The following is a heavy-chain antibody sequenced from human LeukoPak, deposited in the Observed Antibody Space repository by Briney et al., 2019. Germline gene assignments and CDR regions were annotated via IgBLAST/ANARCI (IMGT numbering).Heavy chain of an antibody. CDR3: TRGFTIVPDY. CDR2: IKQDGSEK. D-gene: IGHD2-8*01. Sequence: GGSLRLSCAVSGFTFSNYWMTWVRQAPGKGLEWVANIKQDGSEKYYVDSVKGRFTISRDNAKSSLYLQMNSLRVEDTAVYYCTRGFTIVPDYWGQGTLVTVSS. V-gene: IGHV3-7*01. CDR1: GFTFSNYW. J-gene: IGHJ4*02.